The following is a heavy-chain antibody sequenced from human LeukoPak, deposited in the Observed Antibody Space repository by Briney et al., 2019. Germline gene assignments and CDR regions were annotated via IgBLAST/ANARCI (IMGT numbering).Heavy chain of an antibody. CDR2: IKSNNNGGTT. Sequence: PGGSLRLSCAASGFTFSNVWMSWARQAPGKGLEWVGRIKSNNNGGTTDNAAPVEGRFTISRDDSKNTVYLQMNSLKTEDTAVYYCTTAALFYDSNGYPPFDYWGQGALVTVSS. V-gene: IGHV3-15*01. J-gene: IGHJ4*02. D-gene: IGHD3-22*01. CDR3: TTAALFYDSNGYPPFDY. CDR1: GFTFSNVW.